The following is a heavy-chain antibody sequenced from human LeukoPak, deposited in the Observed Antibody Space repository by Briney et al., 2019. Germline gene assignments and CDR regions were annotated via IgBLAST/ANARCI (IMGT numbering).Heavy chain of an antibody. CDR3: ARGTEKQLPFLDY. Sequence: ASVKVSCKASGYTFTSYGISWVRQAPGQGLEWMGWISTYNGNTNYAQKLQGRVTMTRDTSTSTVYMEVSSLRSEDTAVYYCARGTEKQLPFLDYWGQGTLVIVSS. J-gene: IGHJ4*02. D-gene: IGHD6-13*01. V-gene: IGHV1-18*01. CDR1: GYTFTSYG. CDR2: ISTYNGNT.